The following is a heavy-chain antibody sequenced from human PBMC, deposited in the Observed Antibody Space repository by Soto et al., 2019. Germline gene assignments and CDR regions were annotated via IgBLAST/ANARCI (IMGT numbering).Heavy chain of an antibody. Sequence: GGSLRLSCAASGFTFSSYAMSWVRQAPGKGLEWVSAISGSGGSTYYADSVKGRFTISRDNSKNTLYLQMNSLRAEDTAVYYCAKSISGSGITGTWGYGMDVWGQGTTVTVSS. V-gene: IGHV3-23*01. CDR3: AKSISGSGITGTWGYGMDV. D-gene: IGHD1-7*01. CDR2: ISGSGGST. CDR1: GFTFSSYA. J-gene: IGHJ6*02.